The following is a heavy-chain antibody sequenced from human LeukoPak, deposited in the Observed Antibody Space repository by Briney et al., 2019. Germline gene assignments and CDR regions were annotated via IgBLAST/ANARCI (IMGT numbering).Heavy chain of an antibody. V-gene: IGHV1-18*01. Sequence: ASVKVSCKASGYTFTSYGISWVRQAPAQGLEWMGWISAYNGNTNYAQKLQGRVTMTTDTSTSTAYMELRSLRSDDKAVYYCARDLIYYCSSTSCLDFYYYYGMDVWGQGTTVTVSS. CDR2: ISAYNGNT. CDR1: GYTFTSYG. D-gene: IGHD2-2*01. CDR3: ARDLIYYCSSTSCLDFYYYYGMDV. J-gene: IGHJ6*02.